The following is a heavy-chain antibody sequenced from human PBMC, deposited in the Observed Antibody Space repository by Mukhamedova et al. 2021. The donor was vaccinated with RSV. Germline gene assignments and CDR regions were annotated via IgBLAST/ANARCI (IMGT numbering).Heavy chain of an antibody. Sequence: SGGSSYYGDSVKGRFTASRDNSKNMLVLQMNSLRAEDTAIYYCATRRQGGFDHWGQGTLVTVSS. J-gene: IGHJ4*02. D-gene: IGHD1-26*01. CDR2: SGGSS. CDR3: ATRRQGGFDH. V-gene: IGHV3-23*01.